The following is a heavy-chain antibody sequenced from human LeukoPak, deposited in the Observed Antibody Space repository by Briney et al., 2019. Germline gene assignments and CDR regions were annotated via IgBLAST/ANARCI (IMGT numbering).Heavy chain of an antibody. V-gene: IGHV4-34*01. Sequence: NPSETLSLTCAVYGGAFSGYYWSWIPQPPGKGLEGIGEINHSGSTNYNPSLKSRVTISVDTSKNQFSLKLRSVTAADTAVYYCARQRRSGSAARNCWFDPWGQGTLVTVSS. CDR2: INHSGST. CDR3: ARQRRSGSAARNCWFDP. CDR1: GGAFSGYY. J-gene: IGHJ5*02. D-gene: IGHD1-14*01.